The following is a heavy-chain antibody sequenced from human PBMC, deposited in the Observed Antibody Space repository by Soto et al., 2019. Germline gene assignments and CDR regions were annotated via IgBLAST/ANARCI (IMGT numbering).Heavy chain of an antibody. Sequence: SETLSLTCAVSGYSISSGYHWGWIRQPPGKGLEWIGYIYYSGSTYYNPSLKSRVTISVDTSKNQFSLKLSSVTAADTAVYYCARDQVSGDFWSGPKGYYGMDVWGQGTTVTVSS. D-gene: IGHD3-3*01. V-gene: IGHV4-38-2*02. CDR3: ARDQVSGDFWSGPKGYYGMDV. CDR2: IYYSGST. CDR1: GYSISSGYH. J-gene: IGHJ6*02.